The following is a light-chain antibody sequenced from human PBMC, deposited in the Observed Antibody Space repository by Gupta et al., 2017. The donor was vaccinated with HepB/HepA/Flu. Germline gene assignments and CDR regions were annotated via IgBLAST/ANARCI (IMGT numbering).Light chain of an antibody. CDR3: SSYTGSNTYV. Sequence: QSALTQPASVSGSPGQSITISCTGTSSDIGNYKYVSWYQHHPGTAPKLMIYDVSNRPSGVSNRFSGSKSGSTASLTISGLQTEDEADYYCSSYTGSNTYVFGTGTKVTVL. CDR2: DVS. V-gene: IGLV2-14*03. J-gene: IGLJ1*01. CDR1: SSDIGNYKY.